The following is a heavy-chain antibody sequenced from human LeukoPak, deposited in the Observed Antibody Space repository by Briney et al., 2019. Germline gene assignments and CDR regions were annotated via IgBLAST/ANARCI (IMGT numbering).Heavy chain of an antibody. V-gene: IGHV4-34*01. CDR2: INHSGST. D-gene: IGHD6-13*01. CDR3: ARVLGSSTLD. Sequence: SETLSLTCAVYGGSFSGYYWSWIRQPPGKGLEWIGEINHSGSTNYNPSLKSRVTISVDTSKNQFSLKLSSVTAADTAVYYCARVLGSSTLDWGQGTLVTVSS. CDR1: GGSFSGYY. J-gene: IGHJ4*02.